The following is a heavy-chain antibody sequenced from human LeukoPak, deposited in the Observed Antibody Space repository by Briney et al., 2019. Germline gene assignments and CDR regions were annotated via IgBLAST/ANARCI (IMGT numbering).Heavy chain of an antibody. CDR1: GFTFSSYW. J-gene: IGHJ4*02. CDR2: IKQDGSEK. D-gene: IGHD3-22*01. V-gene: IGHV3-7*01. Sequence: GGSLRLSCAASGFTFSSYWMSWARQAPGKGLEWVANIKQDGSEKYYVDSVKGRFTISRDNAKNSLYLQMNSLRAEDTAVYYCASFDYYDSSGYQGDFDYWGQGTLVTVSS. CDR3: ASFDYYDSSGYQGDFDY.